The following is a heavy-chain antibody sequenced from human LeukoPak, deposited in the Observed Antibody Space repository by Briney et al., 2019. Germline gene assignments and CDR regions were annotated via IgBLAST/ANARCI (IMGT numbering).Heavy chain of an antibody. CDR3: ASGGARHYYYYMDV. CDR2: IIPIFGTA. CDR1: GGTFSSYA. Sequence: ASVKVSCKASGGTFSSYAISWVRQAPGQGLEWMGGIIPIFGTANYAQKFQGRVTITTDESTSTAYMELSSLRSEDTAVYYCASGGARHYYYYMDVWGKGTTVTVSS. D-gene: IGHD6-6*01. J-gene: IGHJ6*03. V-gene: IGHV1-69*05.